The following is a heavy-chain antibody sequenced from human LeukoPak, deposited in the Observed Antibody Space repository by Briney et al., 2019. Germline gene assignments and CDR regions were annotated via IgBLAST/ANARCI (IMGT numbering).Heavy chain of an antibody. Sequence: GGSLRLSCAASGFTFSSYSMNWVRQAPGKGLEWVSYISSSSSTIYYADSVKGRFTISRDNAKNSLYLQMNSLRAEDTAVYYCARAYDFWSGPGGYWGQGTLVTVSS. CDR1: GFTFSSYS. V-gene: IGHV3-48*01. CDR2: ISSSSSTI. CDR3: ARAYDFWSGPGGY. J-gene: IGHJ4*02. D-gene: IGHD3-3*01.